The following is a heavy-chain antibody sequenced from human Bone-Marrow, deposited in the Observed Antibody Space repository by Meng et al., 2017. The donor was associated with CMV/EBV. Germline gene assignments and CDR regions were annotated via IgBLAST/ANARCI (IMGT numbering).Heavy chain of an antibody. V-gene: IGHV3-30*02. D-gene: IGHD2-2*01. CDR2: IRYDGSNK. CDR3: AKGARWEVPAARDLFDY. Sequence: GGSLRLSCAASGFTFSSYAMHWVRQAPGKGLEWVAFIRYDGSNKYYADSVKGRFTISRDNSKNTLYLQMNSLRAEDTAVYYCAKGARWEVPAARDLFDYWGQGTLVTVPS. CDR1: GFTFSSYA. J-gene: IGHJ4*02.